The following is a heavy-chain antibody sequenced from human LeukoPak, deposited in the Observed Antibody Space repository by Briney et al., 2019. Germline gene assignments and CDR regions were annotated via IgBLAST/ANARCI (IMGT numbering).Heavy chain of an antibody. CDR2: IYYSGST. V-gene: IGHV4-39*01. J-gene: IGHJ4*02. CDR3: ARAQNDYVWGSYRYEFYYFDY. Sequence: SETLSRTCTVSGGSISSSSYYWGWIRQPPGKGLEWIGSIYYSGSTYYNPSLKSRVTISVDTSKNQFSLKLSSVTAADTAVYYCARAQNDYVWGSYRYEFYYFDYWGQGTLVTVSS. CDR1: GGSISSSSYY. D-gene: IGHD3-16*02.